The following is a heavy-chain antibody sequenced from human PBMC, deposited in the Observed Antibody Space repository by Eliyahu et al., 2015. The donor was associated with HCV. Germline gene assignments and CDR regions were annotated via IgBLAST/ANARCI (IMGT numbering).Heavy chain of an antibody. CDR2: VGEDGTT. D-gene: IGHD6-19*01. CDR1: XLXIGRGYS. Sequence: QGQLRESGPGLVKPSETLSLTCTASXLXIGRGYSXGWXRQAPGKGLEWIGSVGEDGTTYYNPSLRRRVSISLGTSNTDFSLHLLSMAAADSAVYFCVKFWDPWLVINWGQGLLVTVSS. CDR3: VKFWDPWLVIN. J-gene: IGHJ4*02. V-gene: IGHV4-38-2*02.